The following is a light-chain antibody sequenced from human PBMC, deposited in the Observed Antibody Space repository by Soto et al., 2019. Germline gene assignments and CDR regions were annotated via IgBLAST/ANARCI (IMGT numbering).Light chain of an antibody. CDR3: SSYAGGNNLV. J-gene: IGLJ3*02. Sequence: QSVLTQPPSVSGAPGQRVTISCTGTSSNLGAGYDVHWYQQLPGAAPKLVIFGNRNRPSGVPERFSGSKSGTSASLTVSGLQAEDEADYYCSSYAGGNNLVFGGGTKVTVL. CDR1: SSNLGAGYD. V-gene: IGLV1-40*01. CDR2: GNR.